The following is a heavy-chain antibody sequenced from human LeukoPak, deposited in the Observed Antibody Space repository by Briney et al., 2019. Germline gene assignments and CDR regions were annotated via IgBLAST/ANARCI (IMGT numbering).Heavy chain of an antibody. J-gene: IGHJ4*02. V-gene: IGHV3-73*01. Sequence: GGSLKLSCAASGFTFSGSAMHWVRQASGKGLEWGGRIRSKADSYATAYAASVKGRFTISRDDSKNTAYLQMNSLKTEDTAVYYCITAGDTAMVLNYWGQGTLVTVSS. CDR3: ITAGDTAMVLNY. CDR2: IRSKADSYAT. D-gene: IGHD5-18*01. CDR1: GFTFSGSA.